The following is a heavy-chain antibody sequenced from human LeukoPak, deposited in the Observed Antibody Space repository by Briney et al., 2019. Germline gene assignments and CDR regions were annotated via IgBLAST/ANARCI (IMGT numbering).Heavy chain of an antibody. CDR2: INHSGST. CDR1: GGSISSGGYS. Sequence: SQTLSLTCAVSGGSISSGGYSWSWIRQPPGKGLEWIGEINHSGSTNYNPSLKSRVTISVDTSKNQFSLKLSSVTAADTAVYYCARRTLTRITMIVVVTQSFDYWGQGTLVTVSS. D-gene: IGHD3-22*01. CDR3: ARRTLTRITMIVVVTQSFDY. J-gene: IGHJ4*02. V-gene: IGHV4-30-2*01.